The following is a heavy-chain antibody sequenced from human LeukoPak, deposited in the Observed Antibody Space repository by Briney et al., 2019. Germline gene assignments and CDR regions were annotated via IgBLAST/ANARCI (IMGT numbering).Heavy chain of an antibody. CDR1: GFTFSTYT. V-gene: IGHV3-23*01. J-gene: IGHJ4*02. Sequence: GGSLRLSCVASGFTFSTYTMNWIRQAPGKGLEWVSGSIGSGGSTYYADSVKGRFTISRDNSKNTLYLQMNSLRAEDTAVYYCAKASEGLYYFDYWGQGTLVTVSS. CDR2: SIGSGGST. D-gene: IGHD3-16*01. CDR3: AKASEGLYYFDY.